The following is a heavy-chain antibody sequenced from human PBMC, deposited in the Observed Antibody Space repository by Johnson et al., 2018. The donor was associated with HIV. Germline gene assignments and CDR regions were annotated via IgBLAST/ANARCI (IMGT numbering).Heavy chain of an antibody. D-gene: IGHD6-6*01. CDR2: ISYDGSNK. CDR3: ARDGSQLADAFDI. V-gene: IGHV3-30*04. Sequence: VQLVESGGGVVQPGRSLRLSCAASGFTFSSYAMHWVRQAPGKGLEWVAVISYDGSNKYYADSVTGRFTISRDNSKNTLYLQMNSLRAEDTAVYYCARDGSQLADAFDIWGQGTMVTVSS. J-gene: IGHJ3*02. CDR1: GFTFSSYA.